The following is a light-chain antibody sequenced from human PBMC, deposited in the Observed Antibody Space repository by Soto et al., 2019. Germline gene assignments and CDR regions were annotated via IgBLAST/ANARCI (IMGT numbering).Light chain of an antibody. CDR2: DAP. V-gene: IGKV1-5*01. Sequence: DIQMTQSPSTLSASVGDRVTITCRASQSISSWLAWYQQKPGKAPKLLIYDAPSLESGVPSRFSGSGSGTEFTLTISSLQPDDFATYYCQQYNSYPWTFGLGTKVDIK. CDR3: QQYNSYPWT. CDR1: QSISSW. J-gene: IGKJ1*01.